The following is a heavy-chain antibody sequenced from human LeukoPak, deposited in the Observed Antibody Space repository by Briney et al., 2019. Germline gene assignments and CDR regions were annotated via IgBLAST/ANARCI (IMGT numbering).Heavy chain of an antibody. CDR2: IYSSGNT. V-gene: IGHV4-4*07. J-gene: IGHJ3*01. D-gene: IGHD1-26*01. Sequence: SETLSLTCTVSGISFSTYYWTWIRQPAGKGLEWIGRIYSSGNTNYNPFLESRVTMSIDTSKHQFSLKLTSVTAADTAVYYCARERGILRGDAFDLWGQGTMVTVSS. CDR1: GISFSTYY. CDR3: ARERGILRGDAFDL.